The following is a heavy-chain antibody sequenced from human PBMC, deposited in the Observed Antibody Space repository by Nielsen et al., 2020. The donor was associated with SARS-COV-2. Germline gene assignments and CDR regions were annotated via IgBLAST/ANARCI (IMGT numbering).Heavy chain of an antibody. CDR3: ARDWLGYCSSTSCYMGYFDL. CDR2: IYYSGST. J-gene: IGHJ2*01. D-gene: IGHD2-2*01. Sequence: SETLSLTCTVSGGSISSGGYYWSWIRQHPGKGLEWIGYIYYSGSTYYNPSLKSRVTISVDTSKNQFSLKLSSMTAADTAVYYCARDWLGYCSSTSCYMGYFDLWGRGTLVTVSS. V-gene: IGHV4-31*03. CDR1: GGSISSGGYY.